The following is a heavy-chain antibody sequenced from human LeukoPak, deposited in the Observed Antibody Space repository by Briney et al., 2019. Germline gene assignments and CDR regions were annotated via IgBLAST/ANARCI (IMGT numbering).Heavy chain of an antibody. D-gene: IGHD6-13*01. Sequence: GASVKVSCKASGYTFTSYDINWVRQATGQGLEWMGWMNPNSGNTGYAQKFQGRVTITRNTYISTAYMELSSLRSEDTAVYYCARHSGRETDAFDIWGQGTMVTVSS. CDR1: GYTFTSYD. V-gene: IGHV1-8*03. CDR3: ARHSGRETDAFDI. J-gene: IGHJ3*02. CDR2: MNPNSGNT.